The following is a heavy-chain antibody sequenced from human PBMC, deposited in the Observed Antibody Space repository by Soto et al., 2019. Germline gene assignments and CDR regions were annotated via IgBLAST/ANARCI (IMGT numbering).Heavy chain of an antibody. CDR2: ISYDGSNK. J-gene: IGHJ3*02. CDR3: AKDLPSGLLWFGELLGGAFDI. V-gene: IGHV3-30*18. CDR1: GFTFSSYG. Sequence: GGSLRLSCAASGFTFSSYGMHWVRQAPGKGLEWVAVISYDGSNKYYADSVKGRFTISRDNSKNTLYLQMNSLRAEDTAVYYCAKDLPSGLLWFGELLGGAFDIWGQGTMVTVSS. D-gene: IGHD3-10*01.